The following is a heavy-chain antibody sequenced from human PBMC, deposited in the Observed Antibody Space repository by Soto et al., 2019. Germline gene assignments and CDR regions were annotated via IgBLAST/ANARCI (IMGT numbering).Heavy chain of an antibody. J-gene: IGHJ4*02. V-gene: IGHV4-30-4*02. CDR1: GGSISSGDYY. CDR2: IYYSGST. CDR3: ARFVDTAMELDY. Sequence: TSEALSLTGTVSGGSISSGDYYWSWIRQPPGKGLEWIGYIYYSGSTYYNPSLKSRVTISVDTSKNQFSLKLSSVTAADTAVYYCARFVDTAMELDYWGQGTLVTV. D-gene: IGHD5-18*01.